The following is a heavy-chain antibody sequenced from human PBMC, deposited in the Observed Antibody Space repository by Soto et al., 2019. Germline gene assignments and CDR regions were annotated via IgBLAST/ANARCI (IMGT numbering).Heavy chain of an antibody. V-gene: IGHV3-9*01. CDR1: GFTFDDYA. J-gene: IGHJ4*02. CDR2: ISWNSGSI. Sequence: GGSLRLSCAASGFTFDDYAMHWVRQAPGKGLEWVSGISWNSGSIGYADFVKGRFTISRDNAKNSLYLQMNSLRAEDTALYYCAKAGSYDFWSGDKFLHYWGQGTLVTVSS. CDR3: AKAGSYDFWSGDKFLHY. D-gene: IGHD3-3*01.